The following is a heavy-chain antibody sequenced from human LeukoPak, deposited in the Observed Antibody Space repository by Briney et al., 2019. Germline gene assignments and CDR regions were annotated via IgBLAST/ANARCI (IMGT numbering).Heavy chain of an antibody. D-gene: IGHD3-3*01. V-gene: IGHV4-34*01. CDR2: VNHIGST. CDR1: GGSFSGYY. J-gene: IGHJ6*03. Sequence: PTKTLSLTCAVYGGSFSGYYWSWIRQPPSKGLELIGEVNHIGSTNYNPSLKSRVTISVDTSKNQFSLKLSSVTAADTAVYYCARGSHDYDFWSGYYAHYMDVWGKGTTVTVSS. CDR3: ARGSHDYDFWSGYYAHYMDV.